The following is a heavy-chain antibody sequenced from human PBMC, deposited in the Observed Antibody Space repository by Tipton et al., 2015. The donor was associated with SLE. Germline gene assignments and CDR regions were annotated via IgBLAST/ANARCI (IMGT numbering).Heavy chain of an antibody. CDR2: IYYSGNT. CDR1: GGSISSYTYY. D-gene: IGHD1-14*01. Sequence: TLSLTCTVSGGSISSYTYYWGWVRQPPGKGLEWIGSIYYSGNTYYNASLESRVTISVDTSKSQFSLKLDSVSAADAAVYYCATHVAESPWASTKDIYYFDSWGQGTLVTVSS. CDR3: ATHVAESPWASTKDIYYFDS. J-gene: IGHJ4*02. V-gene: IGHV4-39*01.